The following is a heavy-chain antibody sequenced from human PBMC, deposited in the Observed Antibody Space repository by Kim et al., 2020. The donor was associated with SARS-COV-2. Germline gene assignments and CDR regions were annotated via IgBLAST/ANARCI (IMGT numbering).Heavy chain of an antibody. D-gene: IGHD4-17*01. V-gene: IGHV1-69*13. CDR1: GGTFSSYA. CDR2: IIPIFGTA. Sequence: ASVKVSCKASGGTFSSYAISWVRQAPGQGLEWMGGIIPIFGTANYAQKFQGRVTITADESTSTAYMELSSLRSEDTAVYYCARVCDYGDYGGVNYYYGMDVWGQGTTVTVSS. CDR3: ARVCDYGDYGGVNYYYGMDV. J-gene: IGHJ6*02.